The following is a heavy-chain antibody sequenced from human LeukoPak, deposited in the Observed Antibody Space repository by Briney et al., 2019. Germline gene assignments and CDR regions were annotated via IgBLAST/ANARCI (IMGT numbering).Heavy chain of an antibody. CDR3: ARDVRPGRGYSSGWYTGSGCGY. V-gene: IGHV3-21*01. J-gene: IGHJ4*02. D-gene: IGHD6-19*01. Sequence: PGGSLRLSCAASGFTFSSYSMNWVRQAPGKGLEWVSSISSSSSYIYYADSVKGRFTISRDNAKNSLYLQMNSLRAEDTAVYYCARDVRPGRGYSSGWYTGSGCGYWGQGTLVTVSS. CDR1: GFTFSSYS. CDR2: ISSSSSYI.